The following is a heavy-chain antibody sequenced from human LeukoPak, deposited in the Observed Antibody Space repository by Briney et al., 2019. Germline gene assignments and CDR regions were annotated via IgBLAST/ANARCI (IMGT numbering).Heavy chain of an antibody. CDR2: IYYSGST. D-gene: IGHD3-9*01. V-gene: IGHV4-59*01. Sequence: SETLSLTCTVSGGSISSYYWSWIRQPPGKGLEWIGYIYYSGSTNYNPSLKSRVTVSVDTSKNQFSLKLSSVTAADTAVYYCARASAHILTGSLPWFDPWGQGTLVTVPS. CDR3: ARASAHILTGSLPWFDP. J-gene: IGHJ5*02. CDR1: GGSISSYY.